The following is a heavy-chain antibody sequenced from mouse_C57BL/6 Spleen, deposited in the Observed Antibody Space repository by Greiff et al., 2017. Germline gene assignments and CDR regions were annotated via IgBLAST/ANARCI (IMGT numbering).Heavy chain of an antibody. D-gene: IGHD2-14*01. CDR3: AQVRRPDY. J-gene: IGHJ2*01. Sequence: VKLMESGAELARPGASVKLSCKASGYTFTSYGISWVKQRTGQGLEWIGEIYPRSGNTHYNEKFKGKATLTADKSSSTAYMKLRSLTSEDSAVYFCAQVRRPDYWGQGTTLTVSS. CDR2: IYPRSGNT. V-gene: IGHV1-81*01. CDR1: GYTFTSYG.